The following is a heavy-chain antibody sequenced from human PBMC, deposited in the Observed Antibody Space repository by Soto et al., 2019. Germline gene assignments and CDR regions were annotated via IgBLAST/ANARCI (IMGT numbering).Heavy chain of an antibody. J-gene: IGHJ4*02. V-gene: IGHV3-30*03. Sequence: QVQLVESGGGVVQPGRSLRLSCAASGFTVSRYGMHWVRQAPGKGLEGVAVISRDGGTKYYADSVKGRFTISRDNSRNTLFLEMNSLRGDDMAVYYCTGEVASGYWGQGTLVTVSS. CDR1: GFTVSRYG. CDR3: TGEVASGY. CDR2: ISRDGGTK. D-gene: IGHD2-8*02.